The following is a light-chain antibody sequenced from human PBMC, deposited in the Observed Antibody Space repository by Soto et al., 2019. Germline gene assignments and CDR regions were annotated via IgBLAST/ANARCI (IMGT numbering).Light chain of an antibody. CDR3: QQRNNWLS. J-gene: IGKJ4*01. CDR2: DAS. Sequence: EIVLTQSPATLSLSPGERATLSCRASQSVSSYLAWYQQKPGQAPRLLIYDASTRATGIPAKFSGSGSGTDFTLTISSLEPEDVAVYYCQQRNNWLSFGGGTKVEIK. V-gene: IGKV3-11*01. CDR1: QSVSSY.